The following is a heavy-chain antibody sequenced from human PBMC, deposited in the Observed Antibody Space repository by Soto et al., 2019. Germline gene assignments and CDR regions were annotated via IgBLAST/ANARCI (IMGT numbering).Heavy chain of an antibody. CDR2: IIPIFGTT. CDR1: GDIFSGYS. Sequence: QVQLVQSGAEVKKPGSSVKVSCKTSGDIFSGYSISWVRQAPGQGLEWMGGIIPIFGTTNYAQRFHGRVTITAEKSTSTVYMELYSLKSEDTAVYYCARDLGSGDDPGDYWGQGTLVTVSS. V-gene: IGHV1-69*14. CDR3: ARDLGSGDDPGDY. D-gene: IGHD5-12*01. J-gene: IGHJ4*02.